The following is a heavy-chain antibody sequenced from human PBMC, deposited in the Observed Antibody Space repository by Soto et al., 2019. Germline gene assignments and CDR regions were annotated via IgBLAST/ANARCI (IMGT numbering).Heavy chain of an antibody. D-gene: IGHD3-22*01. CDR1: GFTFSSYA. J-gene: IGHJ4*02. V-gene: IGHV3-23*01. CDR3: AKDRELGGYYDSSGYMFDY. Sequence: VGSLRLSCAASGFTFSSYAMSWVRQAPGKGLGWVSAISGSGGSTYYADSVKGRFTISRDNSKNTLYLQMNSLRAEDTAVYYCAKDRELGGYYDSSGYMFDYWGQGTLVTVSS. CDR2: ISGSGGST.